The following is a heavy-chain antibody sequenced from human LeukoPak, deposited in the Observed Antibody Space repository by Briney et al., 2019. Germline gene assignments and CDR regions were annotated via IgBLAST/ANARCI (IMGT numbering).Heavy chain of an antibody. Sequence: GGSLRLSCAASGFTFSSYAMHWVRQAPGKGLEWVAVISYDGSNKYYADSVKGRFTISRDNSKNTLYLQMNSLRAEDTAVYYCAKGSLWFGSSPGDYFDYWGQGTLVTVSS. CDR3: AKGSLWFGSSPGDYFDY. V-gene: IGHV3-30*04. CDR2: ISYDGSNK. J-gene: IGHJ4*02. D-gene: IGHD3-10*01. CDR1: GFTFSSYA.